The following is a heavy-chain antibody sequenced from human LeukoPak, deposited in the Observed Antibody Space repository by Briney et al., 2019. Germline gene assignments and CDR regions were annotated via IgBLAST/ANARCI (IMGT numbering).Heavy chain of an antibody. D-gene: IGHD5-12*01. CDR2: ISDNAGST. J-gene: IGHJ4*02. CDR3: AKDNAIRAPYYFDQ. Sequence: GGSLRLSCAASGFSFSSYAMSWVRQAPGKGLEWVSAISDNAGSTYYADSVTGRLSISRDNSKNTLYLQMNSLRAEDTAVYYCAKDNAIRAPYYFDQWGQGTLVTVSS. CDR1: GFSFSSYA. V-gene: IGHV3-23*01.